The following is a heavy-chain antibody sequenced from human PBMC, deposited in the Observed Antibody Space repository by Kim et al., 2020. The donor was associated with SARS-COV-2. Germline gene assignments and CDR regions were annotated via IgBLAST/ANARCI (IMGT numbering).Heavy chain of an antibody. CDR2: INPSGGST. CDR1: GYTFTSYY. V-gene: IGHV1-46*01. CDR3: ARDIGAAAPSYYYYGMDV. Sequence: ASVKVSCKASGYTFTSYYMHWVRQAPGQGLEWMGIINPSGGSTSYAQKFQGRVTMTRDTSTSTVYMELSSLRSEDTAVYYCARDIGAAAPSYYYYGMDVWGQGTTFTVSS. D-gene: IGHD6-13*01. J-gene: IGHJ6*02.